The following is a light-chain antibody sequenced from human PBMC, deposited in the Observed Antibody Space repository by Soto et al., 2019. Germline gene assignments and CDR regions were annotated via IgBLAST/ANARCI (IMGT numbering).Light chain of an antibody. Sequence: EIVLTQSPGTLSLSPGERATLSCRASQSVSSSYLAWYQHKPGQAPRLLIYGASSRATGIPDRFSGSGYGTDFTLTISRLDPEDFAVYYCQQYGSSSWTFGQGTKVEIK. CDR3: QQYGSSSWT. V-gene: IGKV3-20*01. J-gene: IGKJ1*01. CDR2: GAS. CDR1: QSVSSSY.